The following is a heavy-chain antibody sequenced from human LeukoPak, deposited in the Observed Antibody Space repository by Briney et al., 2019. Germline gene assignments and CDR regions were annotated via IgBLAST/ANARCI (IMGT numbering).Heavy chain of an antibody. Sequence: GASAKVSCKASGYTFTSYAMNWVRQAPGQGLEWMGWINTNTGNPTYAQGFTGRFVFSLDTSVSTAYLQISSLKAEDTAVYYCASMSSGWYGYYYYYYGMDVWGQGTTVTVSS. CDR1: GYTFTSYA. CDR3: ASMSSGWYGYYYYYYGMDV. V-gene: IGHV7-4-1*02. J-gene: IGHJ6*02. CDR2: INTNTGNP. D-gene: IGHD6-19*01.